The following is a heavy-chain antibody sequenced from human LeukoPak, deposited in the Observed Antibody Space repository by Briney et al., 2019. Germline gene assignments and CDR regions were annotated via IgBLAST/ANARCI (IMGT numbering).Heavy chain of an antibody. CDR3: ARGGYYDFWSGYYNWFDP. CDR1: GYTFTSYD. J-gene: IGHJ5*02. V-gene: IGHV1-8*03. D-gene: IGHD3-3*01. CDR2: MNPNSGNT. Sequence: ASVKVSCKASGYTFTSYDINWVRQATGQGLEWMGWMNPNSGNTGCAQKFQGRVTITRNTSISTAYMELSSLRSEDTAVYYCARGGYYDFWSGYYNWFDPWGQGTLVTVSS.